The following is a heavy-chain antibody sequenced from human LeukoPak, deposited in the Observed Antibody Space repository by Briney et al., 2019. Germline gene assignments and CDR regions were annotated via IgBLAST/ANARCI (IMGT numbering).Heavy chain of an antibody. CDR1: GYTFTGLGLY. J-gene: IGHJ4*02. D-gene: IGHD1-1*01. CDR2: INPRSGGT. Sequence: GASVKVSCKTSGYTFTGLGLYIHWVRQAPGQGLGWMGWINPRSGGTNYAQKFQGRATMTRDTSISTAYMELSRLTSDDTAVYYCATDPTTAGTARFDYWGQGTLVTVSS. V-gene: IGHV1-2*02. CDR3: ATDPTTAGTARFDY.